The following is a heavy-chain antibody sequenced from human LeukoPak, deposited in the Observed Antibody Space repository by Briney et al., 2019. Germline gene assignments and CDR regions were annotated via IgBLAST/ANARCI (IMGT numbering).Heavy chain of an antibody. CDR1: GFTFDDYA. J-gene: IGHJ4*02. V-gene: IGHV3-43*02. CDR3: AKDHKPGIAAADYFDS. Sequence: GSLRLSCAASGFTFDDYAMHWVRKAPGKGLEWVSLISGDGGSTYYADSVKGRFTISRDNSKNSLYLQMNSLRTEDTALYYCAKDHKPGIAAADYFDSWGQGTLVTVSS. CDR2: ISGDGGST. D-gene: IGHD6-13*01.